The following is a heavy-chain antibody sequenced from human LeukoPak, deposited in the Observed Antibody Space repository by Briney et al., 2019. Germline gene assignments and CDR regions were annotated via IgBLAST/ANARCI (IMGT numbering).Heavy chain of an antibody. D-gene: IGHD6-13*01. CDR3: ATPGQLVHGLDY. J-gene: IGHJ4*02. V-gene: IGHV1-24*01. CDR2: FDPEDGET. Sequence: AASVKVSCKVSGYTLTELSMHWVRQAPGKGLECMGGFDPEDGETIYAQKFQGRVTMTEDTSTDTAYMELSSLRSEDTAVYYCATPGQLVHGLDYWGQGTLVTVSS. CDR1: GYTLTELS.